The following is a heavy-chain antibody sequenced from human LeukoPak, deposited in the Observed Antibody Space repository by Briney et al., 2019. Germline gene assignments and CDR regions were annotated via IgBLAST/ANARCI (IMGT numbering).Heavy chain of an antibody. V-gene: IGHV4-34*01. CDR3: ARGRSSYQLLSYYYYGMDV. Sequence: SETLSLTCAVDGGSFSGYYWSWIRQLPGKGLEWIGGINHSGSTNYNPCLKSRVTISVDTSKNQFSLKLSSVTAADTAVYYCARGRSSYQLLSYYYYGMDVWGKGNTVTVSS. CDR2: INHSGST. J-gene: IGHJ6*04. D-gene: IGHD2-2*01. CDR1: GGSFSGYY.